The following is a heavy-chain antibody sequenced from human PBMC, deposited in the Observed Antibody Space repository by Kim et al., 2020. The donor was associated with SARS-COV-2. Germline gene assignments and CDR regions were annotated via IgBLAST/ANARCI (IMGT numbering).Heavy chain of an antibody. CDR3: ARNWGDSRQLGGLGWFDP. Sequence: KSRVTLSVDTSKNQFSLKLSSVTAADTAVYYCARNWGDSRQLGGLGWFDPWGQGTLVTVSS. D-gene: IGHD6-13*01. J-gene: IGHJ5*02. V-gene: IGHV4-39*01.